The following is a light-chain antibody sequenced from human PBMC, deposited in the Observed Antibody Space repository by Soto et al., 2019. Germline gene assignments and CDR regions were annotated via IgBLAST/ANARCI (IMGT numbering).Light chain of an antibody. CDR3: QQYNSYSWT. CDR1: QSISSW. J-gene: IGKJ1*01. Sequence: DIQMTQSPSTLSASVGDRVTITCRASQSISSWLAWYQQKPGKAPKLLIYKASSLESGVPSRFRGRGSGTEFTLTISSLQPDDFATYDCQQYNSYSWTFGQGTKVEIK. CDR2: KAS. V-gene: IGKV1-5*03.